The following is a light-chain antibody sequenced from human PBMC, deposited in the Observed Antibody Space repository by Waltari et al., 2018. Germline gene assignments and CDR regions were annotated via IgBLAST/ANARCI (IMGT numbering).Light chain of an antibody. CDR3: AAWDDSLTGYV. Sequence: QSVLTQSPSASGTPCQRVTLPCPASIPHVGRKRAAWYHNPPGTPPKLLSYSNTQRPSGVPDRFSGSKSGTSASLAISGLQSEDEAEYFCAAWDDSLTGYVFGTGTKVTVL. V-gene: IGLV1-44*01. CDR1: IPHVGRKR. CDR2: SNT. J-gene: IGLJ1*01.